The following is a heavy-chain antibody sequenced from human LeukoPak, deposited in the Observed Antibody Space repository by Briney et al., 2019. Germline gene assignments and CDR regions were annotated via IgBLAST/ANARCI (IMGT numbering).Heavy chain of an antibody. Sequence: GGSLRLSCAASGFTFSSYSMNWVRQAPGKGLEWVSYISSSSSTIYYADSVKGRFTISRDNAKNSLYLQMNSLRAEDTAVYYCARELRDPYYYGMDVWGQGTTVTVSS. CDR1: GFTFSSYS. CDR3: ARELRDPYYYGMDV. J-gene: IGHJ6*02. CDR2: ISSSSSTI. V-gene: IGHV3-48*04.